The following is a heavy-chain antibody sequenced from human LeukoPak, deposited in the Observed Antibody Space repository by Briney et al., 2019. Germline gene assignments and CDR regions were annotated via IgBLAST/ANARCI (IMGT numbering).Heavy chain of an antibody. J-gene: IGHJ4*02. D-gene: IGHD4-17*01. CDR1: GGSISSSSYY. CDR3: ARGRYGDYERYFDY. CDR2: IYYSGST. Sequence: SETLSLTCTVSGGSISSSSYYWGWIRQPPGKGLEWIGSIYYSGSTYYNPSLKSRVTISVDTSKNQFSLKLSSVTAADTAVYSCARGRYGDYERYFDYWGQGTLVTVSS. V-gene: IGHV4-39*01.